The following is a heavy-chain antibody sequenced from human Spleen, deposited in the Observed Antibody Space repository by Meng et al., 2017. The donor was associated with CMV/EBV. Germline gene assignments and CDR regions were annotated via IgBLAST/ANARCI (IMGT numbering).Heavy chain of an antibody. J-gene: IGHJ4*02. CDR1: ASSFTSYW. CDR3: ARLPGTAESLFDY. V-gene: IGHV5-51*01. Sequence: TGSASSFTSYWIGWVRHMPGKGLEWMGIIYPGDSDTRYSPSFQGQVTISADKSISTAYLQWSSLKASDTAMYYCARLPGTAESLFDYWGQGTLVTVSS. CDR2: IYPGDSDT. D-gene: IGHD1-1*01.